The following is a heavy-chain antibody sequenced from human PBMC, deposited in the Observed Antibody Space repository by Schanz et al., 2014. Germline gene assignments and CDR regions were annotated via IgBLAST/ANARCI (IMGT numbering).Heavy chain of an antibody. D-gene: IGHD5-12*01. Sequence: QVQLVESGGGVVQPGRSLRLSCAASGFNFSNYDIHWVRQAPGKGLEWVALIYYNGTNKYYADSVKGRFTISRDNSQNTLDLQMNTQRTEDTAVYYCAKELNRRGGQTNFYYYYGMDVWGQGTTVTVSS. CDR1: GFNFSNYD. V-gene: IGHV3-30*18. CDR3: AKELNRRGGQTNFYYYYGMDV. J-gene: IGHJ6*02. CDR2: IYYNGTNK.